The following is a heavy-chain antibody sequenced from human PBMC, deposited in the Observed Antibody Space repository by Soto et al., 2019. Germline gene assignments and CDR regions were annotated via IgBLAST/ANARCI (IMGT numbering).Heavy chain of an antibody. J-gene: IGHJ4*02. Sequence: ASVKVSCKASGGTFSSYAISWVRQAPGQGLEWMGGTIPIFGTANYAQKFQGRVTITADESTSTAYMELSSLRSEDTAVYYCARNFRYCISTSCYLFDYWGQGTLVTVSS. CDR3: ARNFRYCISTSCYLFDY. CDR1: GGTFSSYA. V-gene: IGHV1-69*13. D-gene: IGHD2-2*01. CDR2: TIPIFGTA.